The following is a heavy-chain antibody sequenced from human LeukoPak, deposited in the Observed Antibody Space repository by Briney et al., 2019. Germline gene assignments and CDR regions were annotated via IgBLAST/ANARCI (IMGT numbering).Heavy chain of an antibody. D-gene: IGHD3-3*01. CDR2: IYHSGST. Sequence: PSETLSLTCAVSGGSISSSNWWSWVRQPPGKGLEWIGEIYHSGSTNYNPSLKSRVTISVDTSKNQFSLKLTSVTAADTAVYYCARGVPEYYDFWSGYFYYFDYWGQGTLVTVSS. CDR3: ARGVPEYYDFWSGYFYYFDY. V-gene: IGHV4-4*02. CDR1: GGSISSSNW. J-gene: IGHJ4*02.